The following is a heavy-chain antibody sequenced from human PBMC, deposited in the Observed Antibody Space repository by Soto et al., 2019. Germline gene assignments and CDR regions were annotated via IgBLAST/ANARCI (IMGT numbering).Heavy chain of an antibody. CDR3: ERDSSVGVVRALDI. J-gene: IGHJ3*02. D-gene: IGHD1-26*01. Sequence: QVQLVESGGGVVQPGRSLRLSCAASGFTFSSYAMHWVRQAPGKGLEWVAVISYDGSNKCYADSVKGRFTISRDNSTNSLYLRMNRLRAEETAVYYCERDSSVGVVRALDIWGQGTMVTVSS. CDR1: GFTFSSYA. CDR2: ISYDGSNK. V-gene: IGHV3-30-3*01.